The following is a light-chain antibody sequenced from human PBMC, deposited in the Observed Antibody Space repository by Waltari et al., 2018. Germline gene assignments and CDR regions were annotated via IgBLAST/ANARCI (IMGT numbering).Light chain of an antibody. CDR1: QNIYAS. J-gene: IGKJ4*01. Sequence: EIVMTQSPETLSVSPGQRVTLSCRASQNIYASLAWHQQRPGQAPRVLISGASYRVTGIPDRFSGGGSGTEFTLTISSLQSEDVAIYYCQQFHTWPLTFGGGTKVEIK. CDR2: GAS. CDR3: QQFHTWPLT. V-gene: IGKV3-15*01.